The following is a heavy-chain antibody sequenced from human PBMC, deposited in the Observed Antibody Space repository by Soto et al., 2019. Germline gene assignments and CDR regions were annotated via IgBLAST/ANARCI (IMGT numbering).Heavy chain of an antibody. CDR1: GFTFSSYA. J-gene: IGHJ5*02. Sequence: GGSLRLSCAASGFTFSSYAMHWVRQAPGKGLEWVAVISYDGSNKYYADSVKGRFTISRDNSKNTLYLQMNSLRAEDTAVYYCARTWGIDNWFDPWGQGTLVTVSS. CDR2: ISYDGSNK. V-gene: IGHV3-30-3*01. CDR3: ARTWGIDNWFDP. D-gene: IGHD3-16*01.